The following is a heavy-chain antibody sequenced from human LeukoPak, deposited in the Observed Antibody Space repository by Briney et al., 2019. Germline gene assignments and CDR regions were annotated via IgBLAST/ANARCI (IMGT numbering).Heavy chain of an antibody. CDR3: ARDPYGSIDY. V-gene: IGHV4-4*02. Sequence: SETLSLTCAVSGGSISSSNWWSWVRQPPGKGLEWIGEIYHSGSTNYNPSLKSRVTISVDTSKNQFSLKLSSVTAADTAVYYCARDPYGSIDYWGQGTLVTVSS. D-gene: IGHD3-10*01. CDR1: GGSISSSNW. J-gene: IGHJ4*02. CDR2: IYHSGST.